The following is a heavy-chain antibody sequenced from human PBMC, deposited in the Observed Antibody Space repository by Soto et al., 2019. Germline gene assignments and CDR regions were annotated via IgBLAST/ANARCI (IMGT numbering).Heavy chain of an antibody. V-gene: IGHV3-33*01. CDR2: IWYDGSNK. CDR3: AREFWSGPFDY. J-gene: IGHJ4*02. Sequence: QVQLVESGGGVVQPGRSLRLSCAASGFTFSSYGMHWVRQAPGKGLEWVAVIWYDGSNKYNADSVKGRFTISRDNSKNTLYLQMNSLRAEDTAVHYCAREFWSGPFDYWGQGTLVTVSS. D-gene: IGHD3-3*01. CDR1: GFTFSSYG.